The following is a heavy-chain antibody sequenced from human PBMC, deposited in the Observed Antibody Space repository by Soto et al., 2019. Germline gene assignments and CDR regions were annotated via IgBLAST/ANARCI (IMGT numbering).Heavy chain of an antibody. V-gene: IGHV1-18*01. D-gene: IGHD3-10*01. Sequence: AFIGSGYTDTIYVIVFAGQSPGQGLEWMGWNSAYNSNTNYAQKLQGRVTMTTETSTSTAYMELRSMRSDDTAVYYCARGFHYMDVWGKGTTVTVSS. CDR1: GYTDTIYV. CDR3: ARGFHYMDV. CDR2: NSAYNSNT. J-gene: IGHJ6*03.